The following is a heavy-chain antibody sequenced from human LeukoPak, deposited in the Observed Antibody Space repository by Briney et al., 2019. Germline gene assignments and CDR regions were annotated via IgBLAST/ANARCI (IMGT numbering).Heavy chain of an antibody. Sequence: GSSVKVSCKASGGTFSSYAISWVRQAPGQGLEWMGIINPSGGSTSYAQKFQGRVTMTRDTSTSTVYMELSSLRSEDTAVYYCARGDSSGYQSDYWGQGTLVTVSS. CDR3: ARGDSSGYQSDY. CDR2: INPSGGST. V-gene: IGHV1-46*01. J-gene: IGHJ4*02. CDR1: GGTFSSYA. D-gene: IGHD3-22*01.